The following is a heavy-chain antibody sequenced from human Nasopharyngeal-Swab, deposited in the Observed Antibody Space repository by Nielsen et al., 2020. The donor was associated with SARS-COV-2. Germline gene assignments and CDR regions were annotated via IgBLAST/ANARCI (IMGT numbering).Heavy chain of an antibody. J-gene: IGHJ6*02. V-gene: IGHV3-48*02. D-gene: IGHD4-17*01. CDR2: ISGSGNII. Sequence: GGSLRLSCAASGFTLSTYGMNWVRQAPGKGLEWVSHISGSGNIIYYADSVKGRFTISRDNAKNSLYLQMNSLRDEDTAVYFCARDSGGDLYYYYGMDVWGQGTTVTVSS. CDR3: ARDSGGDLYYYYGMDV. CDR1: GFTLSTYG.